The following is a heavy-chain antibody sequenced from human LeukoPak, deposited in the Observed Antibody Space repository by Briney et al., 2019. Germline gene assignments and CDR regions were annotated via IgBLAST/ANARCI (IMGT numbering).Heavy chain of an antibody. D-gene: IGHD5-12*01. CDR2: ISSSSSYI. Sequence: GGSLRLSCAASGFTFSSYGMSWVRQAPGKGLEWVSSISSSSSYIYYADSVKGRFTISRDNAKNSLYLQMNSLRAEDTAVYYCARDTETSGYSGPYYMDVWGKGTTVTVSS. CDR3: ARDTETSGYSGPYYMDV. CDR1: GFTFSSYG. V-gene: IGHV3-21*01. J-gene: IGHJ6*03.